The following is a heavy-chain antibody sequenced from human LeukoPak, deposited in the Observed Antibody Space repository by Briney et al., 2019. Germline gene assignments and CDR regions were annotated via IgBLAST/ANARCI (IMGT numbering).Heavy chain of an antibody. J-gene: IGHJ4*02. CDR1: GFTFSSYA. CDR2: ISGSGSST. V-gene: IGHV3-23*01. CDR3: AKGLQWELPFDY. D-gene: IGHD1-26*01. Sequence: PGGSLRLSXAASGFTFSSYAMSWVRQAPGKGLEWVSSISGSGSSTYYAGSVKGRFTISRDNSKNTLYVQMNSLRAEDTAVYSCAKGLQWELPFDYWGQGTLVTVSS.